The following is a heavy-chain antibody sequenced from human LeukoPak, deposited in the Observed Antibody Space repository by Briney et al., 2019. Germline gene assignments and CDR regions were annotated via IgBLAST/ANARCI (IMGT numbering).Heavy chain of an antibody. Sequence: SETLSLTCTVSGGSINSYFWSWIRQPAGRGLQWIGRIYTSGSTNYNPSLKGRVTMSVDTSKNQFSLKLNSVTAADTAVYHCARLSGTYHEPTFDYWGQGTLVTVSS. V-gene: IGHV4-4*07. CDR2: IYTSGST. CDR3: ARLSGTYHEPTFDY. D-gene: IGHD1-26*01. J-gene: IGHJ4*02. CDR1: GGSINSYF.